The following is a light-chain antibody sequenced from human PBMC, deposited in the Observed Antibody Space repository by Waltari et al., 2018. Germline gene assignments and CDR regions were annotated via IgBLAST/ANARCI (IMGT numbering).Light chain of an antibody. CDR1: QSVSSD. CDR3: QQYNNWPLT. V-gene: IGKV3-15*01. CDR2: AAS. Sequence: EIVMTQSPATLSVSPGERATLSCRASQSVSSDLAWYQQTSGQAPRLLIYAASNRATGIPARFQGSGSGTEFTLTISSLQSGDSAVYYCQQYNNWPLTFGQGTKVESK. J-gene: IGKJ1*01.